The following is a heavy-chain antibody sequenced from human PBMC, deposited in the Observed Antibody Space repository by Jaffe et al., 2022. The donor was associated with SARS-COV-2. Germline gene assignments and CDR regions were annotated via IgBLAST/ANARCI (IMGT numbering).Heavy chain of an antibody. Sequence: EVQLVESGGGLVQPGGSLRLSCAASGFNFSNYWMHWVRQAPGKGLVWVSRINSDGSSTSYANSVKGRFTISRDNAKNTLVLQMKSLRAEDTAVYYCARYDSGYHAVDNWGQGTLVTVSS. J-gene: IGHJ4*02. CDR2: INSDGSST. D-gene: IGHD3-22*01. V-gene: IGHV3-74*01. CDR1: GFNFSNYW. CDR3: ARYDSGYHAVDN.